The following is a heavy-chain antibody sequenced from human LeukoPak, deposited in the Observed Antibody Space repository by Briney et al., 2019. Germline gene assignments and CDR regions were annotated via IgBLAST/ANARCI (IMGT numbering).Heavy chain of an antibody. CDR2: TYSNGRT. CDR3: AKDPNLRSGDYIIR. CDR1: GFTVSSNY. V-gene: IGHV3-53*01. Sequence: GGSLRLSCAASGFTVSSNYMSWVRQAPGKGLEWVSVTYSNGRTYYADSVKGRFTISRDISKNTLYLQMNSLRAEDTAVYYCAKDPNLRSGDYIIRWGQGTLVMVSS. D-gene: IGHD4-17*01. J-gene: IGHJ4*02.